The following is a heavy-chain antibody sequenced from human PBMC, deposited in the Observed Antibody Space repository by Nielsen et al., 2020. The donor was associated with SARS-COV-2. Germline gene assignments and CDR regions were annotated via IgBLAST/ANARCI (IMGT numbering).Heavy chain of an antibody. CDR3: ARTRSNMAAGPLDY. CDR2: IDWDADK. Sequence: TLSLTCTVSGGSISSYYWSWIRQPPGKALEWLARIDWDADKFYSTSLKTRLTISKDTSKNQVVLTMTNMDPVDTATYYCARTRSNMAAGPLDYWGQGTLVTVSS. J-gene: IGHJ4*02. D-gene: IGHD6-13*01. V-gene: IGHV2-70*16. CDR1: GGSISSYYW.